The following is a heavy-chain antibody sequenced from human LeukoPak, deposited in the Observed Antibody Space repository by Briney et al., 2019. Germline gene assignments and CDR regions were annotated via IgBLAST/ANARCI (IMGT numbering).Heavy chain of an antibody. D-gene: IGHD3/OR15-3a*01. Sequence: GSLRLSCAASGFTFSVYWMHWVRQAPGKGLVWVSRISNDGSSTTYADSVKGRFTISRDDAKNTVYLQMNSLRAEDTAVYYCVRDSPTGYYTDHWGQGTLVTVSS. CDR3: VRDSPTGYYTDH. CDR2: ISNDGSST. V-gene: IGHV3-74*01. J-gene: IGHJ4*02. CDR1: GFTFSVYW.